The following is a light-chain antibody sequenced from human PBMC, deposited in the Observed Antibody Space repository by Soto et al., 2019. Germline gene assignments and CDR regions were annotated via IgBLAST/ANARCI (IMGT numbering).Light chain of an antibody. Sequence: QSVLTQPASMSGSPGQSITISCTGSSSDVGGYKLVSWYQQHPGKAPKLIIYEVTKRPSGTSNRFSASKSGNTASLTISGLQAEDEADYYCCSYAGDSIVVFGGGTKLTVL. CDR2: EVT. V-gene: IGLV2-23*02. CDR3: CSYAGDSIVV. CDR1: SSDVGGYKL. J-gene: IGLJ2*01.